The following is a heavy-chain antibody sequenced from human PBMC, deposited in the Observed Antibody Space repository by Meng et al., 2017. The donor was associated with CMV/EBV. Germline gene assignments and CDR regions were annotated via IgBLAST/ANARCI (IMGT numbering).Heavy chain of an antibody. D-gene: IGHD6-13*01. CDR3: ARVGIAAAGTSDY. CDR2: IIPIFGTA. J-gene: IGHJ4*02. V-gene: IGHV1-69*05. Sequence: SVKVSCKASGGTFSSYAISWVRQAPGQGLEWMGGIIPIFGTANYAQKFQGRVTITTDESTSTADMELSSLRSEDTAVYYCARVGIAAAGTSDYWGQGTLVTVSS. CDR1: GGTFSSYA.